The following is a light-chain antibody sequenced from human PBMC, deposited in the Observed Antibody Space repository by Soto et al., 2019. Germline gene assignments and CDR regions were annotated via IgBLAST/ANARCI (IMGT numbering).Light chain of an antibody. V-gene: IGLV1-44*01. CDR1: NANIGINS. Sequence: QAVLTQPPSASGTPGQRVTISCSGSNANIGINSVSWYQQVPGTAPRVLIFADYQRPSGVPDRFSGSKSGTSASLAISGLQSEDEAAYYCAACDDTLSGRYVFGTGTKLTVL. J-gene: IGLJ1*01. CDR2: ADY. CDR3: AACDDTLSGRYV.